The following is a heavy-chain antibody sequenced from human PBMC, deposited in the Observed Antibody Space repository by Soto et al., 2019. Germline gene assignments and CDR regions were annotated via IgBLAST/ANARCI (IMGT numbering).Heavy chain of an antibody. CDR2: ISYDGSNK. J-gene: IGHJ4*02. Sequence: QVQLVESGGGVVQPGRSLRLSCAASGFTFSSYGMHWVRQAPGKGLEWVAVISYDGSNKYYADSVKGRFTISRDNSKNTLYLQMNSLRAEDTAVYYCAKDRVAVAGTPFSYFDYWGQGTLVTVSS. CDR1: GFTFSSYG. V-gene: IGHV3-30*18. D-gene: IGHD6-19*01. CDR3: AKDRVAVAGTPFSYFDY.